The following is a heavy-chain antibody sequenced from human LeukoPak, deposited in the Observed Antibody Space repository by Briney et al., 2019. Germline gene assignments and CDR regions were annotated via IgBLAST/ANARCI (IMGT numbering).Heavy chain of an antibody. D-gene: IGHD6-19*01. Sequence: ASVKVSCKVSGYTLTELSMHWVRQAPGKGLEWMGGFDPEDGETIYAQKFQGRVTMTEDTSTDTAYMELSSLRSEDTAVYYCATGIAVAGGFDYWGQGTQVTVSS. CDR3: ATGIAVAGGFDY. CDR2: FDPEDGET. V-gene: IGHV1-24*01. CDR1: GYTLTELS. J-gene: IGHJ4*02.